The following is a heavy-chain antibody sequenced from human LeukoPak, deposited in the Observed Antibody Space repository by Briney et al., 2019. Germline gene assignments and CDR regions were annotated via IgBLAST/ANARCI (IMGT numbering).Heavy chain of an antibody. Sequence: GRSLRLSCAASGFTFDDYAMPWVRQAPGKGLEWVSGISWNSGSIGYADSVKGRFTISRDNAKNSLYLQMNSLRAEDTALYYCAKGLAGNNPETISTAADYWGQGTLVTVSS. CDR2: ISWNSGSI. CDR3: AKGLAGNNPETISTAADY. D-gene: IGHD6-25*01. J-gene: IGHJ4*02. V-gene: IGHV3-9*01. CDR1: GFTFDDYA.